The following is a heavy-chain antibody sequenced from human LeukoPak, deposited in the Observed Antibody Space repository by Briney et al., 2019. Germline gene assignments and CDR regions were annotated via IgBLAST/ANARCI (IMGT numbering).Heavy chain of an antibody. CDR3: AKDVRGLAYSDY. CDR1: GFTFSSYA. V-gene: IGHV3-23*01. D-gene: IGHD3-10*02. Sequence: QPGGSLRLSCVVSGFTFSSYAVNWVRQAPGKGLEWVSGISGSGGNTYYAASVKGRFTISRDKPKHTLYLQMNSLTAEDTAIYYCAKDVRGLAYSDYWGQGTLLTVSS. J-gene: IGHJ4*02. CDR2: ISGSGGNT.